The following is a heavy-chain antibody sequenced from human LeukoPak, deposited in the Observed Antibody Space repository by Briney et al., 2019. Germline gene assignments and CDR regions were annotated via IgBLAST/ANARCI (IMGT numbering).Heavy chain of an antibody. CDR2: ISSSSTI. V-gene: IGHV3-48*01. Sequence: GGSLRLSCAASGFNFNTYWMSWVRQAPGKGLEWVSYISSSSTIYYADSVKGRFTISRDNAKNSLYLQMNSLRAEDTAVYYCARDRHRYSYDTGGYPPYWGQGTLVTVSS. J-gene: IGHJ4*02. CDR3: ARDRHRYSYDTGGYPPY. CDR1: GFNFNTYW. D-gene: IGHD3-22*01.